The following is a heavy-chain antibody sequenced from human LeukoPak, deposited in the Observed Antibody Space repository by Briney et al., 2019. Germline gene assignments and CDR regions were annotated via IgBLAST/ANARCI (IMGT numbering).Heavy chain of an antibody. CDR3: GKVGGNTNS. CDR2: IHNSRGT. D-gene: IGHD4-23*01. J-gene: IGHJ4*02. Sequence: SEALSLTCTVSGASITSDIFYWNWIRQSPGKGLEWIGAIHNSRGTSYNPSLESRLTISVDPSENKFFLKMTSVTDADTATYYCGKVGGNTNSWGQGTLVTVSS. V-gene: IGHV4-30-4*01. CDR1: GASITSDIFY.